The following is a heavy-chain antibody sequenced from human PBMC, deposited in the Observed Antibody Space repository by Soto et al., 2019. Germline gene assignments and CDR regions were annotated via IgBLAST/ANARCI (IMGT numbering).Heavy chain of an antibody. V-gene: IGHV4-30-2*03. Sequence: SETLSLTCAVSGGSISSGGYSWSWIRQPPGKGLEWIGYIYHSGSTYYNPSLKSRVTISVDTSKNQFSLKLSSVTAADTAVYYCARLFSSGYWPFDYWGQGTLVTVSS. J-gene: IGHJ4*02. CDR3: ARLFSSGYWPFDY. D-gene: IGHD3-22*01. CDR1: GGSISSGGYS. CDR2: IYHSGST.